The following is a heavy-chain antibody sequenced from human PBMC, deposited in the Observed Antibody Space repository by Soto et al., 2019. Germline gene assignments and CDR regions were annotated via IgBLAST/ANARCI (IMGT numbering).Heavy chain of an antibody. V-gene: IGHV3-23*01. J-gene: IGHJ4*02. CDR1: GFTFSTYA. D-gene: IGHD3-3*01. Sequence: PGGSLRLSCAASGFTFSTYAVSWVRQAPGKGLEWVSGIAASGSNTYYPDSVKGRFTISRDNSKNTLYLQMNNLRAEDTAVYYCADGGEWSFNFVYWGQGTLVTVSS. CDR3: ADGGEWSFNFVY. CDR2: IAASGSNT.